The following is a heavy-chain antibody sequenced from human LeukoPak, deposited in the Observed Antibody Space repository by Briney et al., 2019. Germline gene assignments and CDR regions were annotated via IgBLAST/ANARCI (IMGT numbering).Heavy chain of an antibody. Sequence: GGSLRLSCAAPGFPFSSYSMSWVRQAPGKGLEWVSAISGSGGTTYYADSVEGRFTISRDNSKNTLYLQMNSLRAEDTAVYYCAKDKPLGDYWGQGTLVTVSS. CDR2: ISGSGGTT. D-gene: IGHD1-26*01. CDR3: AKDKPLGDY. CDR1: GFPFSSYS. J-gene: IGHJ4*02. V-gene: IGHV3-23*01.